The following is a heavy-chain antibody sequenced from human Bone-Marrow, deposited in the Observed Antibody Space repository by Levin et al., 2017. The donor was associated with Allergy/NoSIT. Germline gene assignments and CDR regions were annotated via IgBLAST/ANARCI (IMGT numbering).Heavy chain of an antibody. J-gene: IGHJ5*02. CDR2: IIPIFGTA. V-gene: IGHV1-69*06. Sequence: SVKVSCKASGGTFSSYAISWVRQAPGQGLEWMGGIIPIFGTANYAQKFQGRVTITADKSTSTAYMELSSLRSEDTAVYYCARAFEALYGSADNWFDPWGQGTLVTVSS. CDR3: ARAFEALYGSADNWFDP. D-gene: IGHD3-10*01. CDR1: GGTFSSYA.